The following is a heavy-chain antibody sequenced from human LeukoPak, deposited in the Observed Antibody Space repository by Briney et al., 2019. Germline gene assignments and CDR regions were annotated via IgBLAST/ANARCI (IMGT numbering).Heavy chain of an antibody. Sequence: ASVKVPCKASGYTFTGYYMHWVRQAPGQGLEWMGWINPNGGGTNYAQKFQGRVTMTRDTSISTAYMELSRLRSDDTAVYYCARAQLYDYVWGSYRSWGQGTLVTVSS. CDR3: ARAQLYDYVWGSYRS. CDR1: GYTFTGYY. CDR2: INPNGGGT. V-gene: IGHV1-2*02. D-gene: IGHD3-16*02. J-gene: IGHJ5*02.